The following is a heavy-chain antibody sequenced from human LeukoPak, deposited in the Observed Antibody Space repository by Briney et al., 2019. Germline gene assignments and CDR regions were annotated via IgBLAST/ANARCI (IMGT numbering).Heavy chain of an antibody. CDR1: GGSLSSSSYY. CDR2: IYETGST. J-gene: IGHJ2*01. D-gene: IGHD1-14*01. Sequence: SETLSLTCSVSGGSLSSSSYYWGWIRQPPGRGLEWIGNIYETGSTNYNPSLKSRVTISVDTSKNQFSLKLSSVTAADTAVYYCARTTGKDWYFDLWGRGTLVTVSS. V-gene: IGHV4-39*01. CDR3: ARTTGKDWYFDL.